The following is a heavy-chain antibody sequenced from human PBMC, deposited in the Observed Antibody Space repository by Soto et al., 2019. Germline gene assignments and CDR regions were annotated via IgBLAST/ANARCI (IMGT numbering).Heavy chain of an antibody. D-gene: IGHD5-18*01. CDR1: GGSISSGGYY. V-gene: IGHV4-31*03. Sequence: QVQLQESGPGLVKPSQTLSLTCTVSGGSISSGGYYWSWIRQHPGKGLEWSGYLYYSGSTYYNPSLKSRDTISVDTSKNQFSLKLSSVTAADTAVYYCARERGIQLWSDWGQGTLVTVSS. CDR2: LYYSGST. J-gene: IGHJ4*02. CDR3: ARERGIQLWSD.